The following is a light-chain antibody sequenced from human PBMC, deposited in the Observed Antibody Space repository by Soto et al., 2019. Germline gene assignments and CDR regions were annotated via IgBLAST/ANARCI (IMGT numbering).Light chain of an antibody. CDR3: QQYGSSPQT. Sequence: EIVLTQSPGTLSLSPGERATLSCRASQSVSSSYLAWYQQKPGQAPRLLIYGASSRATGIPDRFSGSGSGTAFTLTISRLEPEDFAVYYWQQYGSSPQTFGQGTKLEIK. CDR1: QSVSSSY. V-gene: IGKV3-20*01. J-gene: IGKJ2*01. CDR2: GAS.